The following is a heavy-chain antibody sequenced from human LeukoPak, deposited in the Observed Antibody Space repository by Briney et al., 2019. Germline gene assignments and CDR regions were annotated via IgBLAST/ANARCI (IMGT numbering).Heavy chain of an antibody. V-gene: IGHV1-2*02. Sequence: ASVKVSCKASGYAFTDYFIHWVRQAPGQGLEWMGWINPNSGGTKYAQKFQGRVTMSRDTSISTAYMELSRLRSDDTAVYYCAKVGFNAWGQGTLVTVSS. CDR3: AKVGFNA. J-gene: IGHJ5*02. CDR2: INPNSGGT. CDR1: GYAFTDYF.